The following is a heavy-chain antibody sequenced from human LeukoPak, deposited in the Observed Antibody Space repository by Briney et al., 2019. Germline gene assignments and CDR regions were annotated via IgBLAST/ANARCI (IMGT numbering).Heavy chain of an antibody. CDR3: ARTTGRGDRDWPFFDF. V-gene: IGHV3-66*01. CDR2: LYSDGTT. D-gene: IGHD3/OR15-3a*01. Sequence: GGSLRLSCVASGFTVSRKYMSWVRQAPGKGLEWVSLLYSDGTTRYADSVKGRFTISRDNSENTLYLQMNTLSAEDTAVYFCARTTGRGDRDWPFFDFWGQGTLVTVSS. J-gene: IGHJ4*02. CDR1: GFTVSRKY.